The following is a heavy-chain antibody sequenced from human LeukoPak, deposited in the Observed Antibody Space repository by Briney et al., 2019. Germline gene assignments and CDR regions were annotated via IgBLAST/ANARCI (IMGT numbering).Heavy chain of an antibody. CDR2: MRSSPYGGTT. CDR3: TTQRRRGATTSSWYFDL. J-gene: IGHJ2*01. V-gene: IGHV3-49*04. CDR1: GFTFTDYP. D-gene: IGHD1-26*01. Sequence: GGSLRLSCTTSGFTFTDYPLTWVRQAPGKGLEWIGFMRSSPYGGTTEYAASVRGRFTISRDDSKSIAYLQMNSLKTEDTAVYYCTTQRRRGATTSSWYFDLWGRGTLVTVSS.